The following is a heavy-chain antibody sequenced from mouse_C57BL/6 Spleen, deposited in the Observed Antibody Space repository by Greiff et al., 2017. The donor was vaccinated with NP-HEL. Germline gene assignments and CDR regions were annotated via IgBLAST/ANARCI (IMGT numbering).Heavy chain of an antibody. Sequence: VQLQQPGAELVRPGSSVKLSCKASGYTFTSYWMDWVKQRPGQGLEWIGNIYPSDSETHYNQKFKDKATLTVDKSSSTAYMQLSSLTSEDSAVYYCARGKDYYGGYFDVWGTGTTVTVSS. CDR1: GYTFTSYW. D-gene: IGHD1-2*01. J-gene: IGHJ1*03. CDR3: ARGKDYYGGYFDV. V-gene: IGHV1-61*01. CDR2: IYPSDSET.